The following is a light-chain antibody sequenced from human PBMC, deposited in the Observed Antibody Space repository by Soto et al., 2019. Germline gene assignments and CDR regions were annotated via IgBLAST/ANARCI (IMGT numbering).Light chain of an antibody. CDR2: GTS. J-gene: IGKJ4*02. V-gene: IGKV1-9*01. Sequence: DIQLTQSPSFLSASVGDRVTITCRASQGISSYLAWFQPKPGKVPKLLIYGTSTLQSGVPSRFSGSGSGTEFTLTISSLQPEDFATYHCQQLNSFPFTFGGGTKVEIK. CDR1: QGISSY. CDR3: QQLNSFPFT.